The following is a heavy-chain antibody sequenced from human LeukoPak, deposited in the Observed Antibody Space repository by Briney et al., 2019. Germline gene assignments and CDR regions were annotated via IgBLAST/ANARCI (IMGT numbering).Heavy chain of an antibody. D-gene: IGHD3-10*01. Sequence: GASVKVSCKASGYTFTGYYMHWVRQAPGQGLEWMGWINPNSGGTNYAQKFQCRVTMTRDTSIRTAYMDLSRLRSDDTAVYYCARGNDGSGSPSYYFYYMDVWGKGTTVTVSS. CDR3: ARGNDGSGSPSYYFYYMDV. CDR1: GYTFTGYY. V-gene: IGHV1-2*02. CDR2: INPNSGGT. J-gene: IGHJ6*03.